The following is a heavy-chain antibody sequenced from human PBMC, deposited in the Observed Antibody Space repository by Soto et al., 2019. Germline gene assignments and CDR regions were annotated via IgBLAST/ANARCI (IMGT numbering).Heavy chain of an antibody. D-gene: IGHD2-15*01. J-gene: IGHJ2*01. CDR3: ANAGWGSDCSGGSCYPDWYFDL. V-gene: IGHV3-23*01. CDR2: ISGSGGST. CDR1: GFTFSSYA. Sequence: EVQLLESGGGLVQPGGSLRLSCAASGFTFSSYAMSWVRQAPGKGLEWVSAISGSGGSTYYADSVKGRFTISRDNSKNTLYLQMNSLRAEDTAVYYCANAGWGSDCSGGSCYPDWYFDLWGRGTLVTVSS.